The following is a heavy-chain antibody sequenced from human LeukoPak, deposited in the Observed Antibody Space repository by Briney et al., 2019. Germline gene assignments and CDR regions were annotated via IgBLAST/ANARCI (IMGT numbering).Heavy chain of an antibody. V-gene: IGHV1-8*01. Sequence: ASVKVSCKASGYTFTSYDINWVRQATGQGLEWMGWMNPNSGNTGYAQKFQGRVTITADESTSTAYMELSSLRSEDTAVYYCARGGLVVVPAAITNWFDPWGQGTLVTVSS. D-gene: IGHD2-2*01. CDR2: MNPNSGNT. CDR3: ARGGLVVVPAAITNWFDP. J-gene: IGHJ5*02. CDR1: GYTFTSYD.